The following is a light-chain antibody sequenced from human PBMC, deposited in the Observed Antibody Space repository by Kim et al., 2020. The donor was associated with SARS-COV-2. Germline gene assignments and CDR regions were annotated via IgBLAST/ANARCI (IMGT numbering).Light chain of an antibody. CDR1: QSVASY. CDR2: GAS. V-gene: IGKV3-11*01. J-gene: IGKJ5*01. Sequence: EIVLTQSPATLSLSPGERATLSCRASQSVASYFAWYQQKPGQAPRLIISGASNRATGIPARFSGSGSGTDFTLTISSLEPEDFAVYYCQQRAHWPITFGQGTRLEIK. CDR3: QQRAHWPIT.